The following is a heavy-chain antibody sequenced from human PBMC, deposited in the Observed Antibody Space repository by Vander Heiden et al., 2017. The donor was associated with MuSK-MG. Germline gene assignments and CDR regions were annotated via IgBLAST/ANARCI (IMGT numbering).Heavy chain of an antibody. CDR1: GGTFSSSA. CDR3: ASRYCSGGSCYSRYYYYMDV. Sequence: QVQLVQSGAEVKKPGSSVKVSCTASGGTFSSSALSGVRQAPGQGLEWMGGIIPIFGTANYAQKFQGRVTITADESTSTAYMELSSLRSEDTAVYYCASRYCSGGSCYSRYYYYMDVWGKGTTVTVSS. V-gene: IGHV1-69*01. J-gene: IGHJ6*03. D-gene: IGHD2-15*01. CDR2: IIPIFGTA.